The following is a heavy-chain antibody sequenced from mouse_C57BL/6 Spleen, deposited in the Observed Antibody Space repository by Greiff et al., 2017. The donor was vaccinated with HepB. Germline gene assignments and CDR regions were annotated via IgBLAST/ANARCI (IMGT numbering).Heavy chain of an antibody. Sequence: EVQGVESGAELVRPGSSVKMSCKTSGYTFTSYGINWVKQRPGQGLEWIGYIYIGNGYTEYNEKFKGKATLTSDTSSSTAYMQLSSLTSEDSAIYFCARTEELGPHYYAMDYWGQGTSVTVSS. CDR2: IYIGNGYT. V-gene: IGHV1-58*01. CDR1: GYTFTSYG. CDR3: ARTEELGPHYYAMDY. D-gene: IGHD4-1*01. J-gene: IGHJ4*01.